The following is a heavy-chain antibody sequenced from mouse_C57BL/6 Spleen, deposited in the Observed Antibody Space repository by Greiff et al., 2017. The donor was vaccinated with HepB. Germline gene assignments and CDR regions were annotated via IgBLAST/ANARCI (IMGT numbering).Heavy chain of an antibody. D-gene: IGHD2-3*01. CDR3: ARYTGYYPYAMDY. Sequence: EVQRVESGPGLAKPSQTLSLTCSVTGYSITSDYWNWIRKFPGNILEYMGYISYSGSTYYNPSLKSRISITRDTSKNQYYLQLNSVTTEDTATYYCARYTGYYPYAMDYWGQGTSVTVSS. CDR1: GYSITSDY. J-gene: IGHJ4*01. CDR2: ISYSGST. V-gene: IGHV3-8*01.